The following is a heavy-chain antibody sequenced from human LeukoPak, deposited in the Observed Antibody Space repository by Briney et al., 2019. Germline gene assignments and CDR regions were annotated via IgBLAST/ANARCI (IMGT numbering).Heavy chain of an antibody. J-gene: IGHJ6*03. D-gene: IGHD4-23*01. CDR2: ISSSGSTI. V-gene: IGHV3-48*03. Sequence: GGSLRLSCAASGFTFSSYEMNWVRQAPGKGLEWVSYISSSGSTIYYADSVKGRFTISRDNAKNTLYLQMNSLRAEDTAVYYCAKNGGKLHYYYMDVWGKGTTVTISS. CDR3: AKNGGKLHYYYMDV. CDR1: GFTFSSYE.